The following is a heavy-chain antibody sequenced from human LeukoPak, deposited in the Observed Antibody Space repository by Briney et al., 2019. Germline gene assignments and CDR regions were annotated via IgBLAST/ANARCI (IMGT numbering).Heavy chain of an antibody. Sequence: GRSLRLSCAASGFTFDDYAMHWVRQAPGKGLEWVSGISWNSGSIGYADSVKGRFAISRDNAKNSLYLQMNSLRAEDMALYYCAKDSMGSTSPLGGFDPWGQGTLVTVSS. CDR2: ISWNSGSI. CDR1: GFTFDDYA. V-gene: IGHV3-9*03. D-gene: IGHD2-2*01. J-gene: IGHJ5*02. CDR3: AKDSMGSTSPLGGFDP.